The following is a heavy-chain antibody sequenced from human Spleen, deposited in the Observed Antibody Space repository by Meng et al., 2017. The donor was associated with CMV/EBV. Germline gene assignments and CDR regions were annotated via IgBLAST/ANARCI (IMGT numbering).Heavy chain of an antibody. CDR3: ARGAFNDFWSGLPHYN. CDR2: ISAYNGNT. Sequence: ASVKVSCKASGYTFTSYGISWVRQAPGQGLEWMGWISAYNGNTNYAQKFQGRVTITADKSTSTAYMELSSLRSEDTAVYYCARGAFNDFWSGLPHYNWGQGTLVTVSS. V-gene: IGHV1-18*01. J-gene: IGHJ4*02. D-gene: IGHD3-3*01. CDR1: GYTFTSYG.